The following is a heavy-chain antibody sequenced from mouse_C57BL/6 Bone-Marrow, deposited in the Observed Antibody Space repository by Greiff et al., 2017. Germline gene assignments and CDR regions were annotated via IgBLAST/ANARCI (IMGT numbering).Heavy chain of an antibody. D-gene: IGHD1-1*01. CDR1: GYSFTGYY. J-gene: IGHJ1*03. V-gene: IGHV1-42*01. CDR3: ARDTTVVYWYFDV. CDR2: INPSTGGT. Sequence: EVQRVESGPELVKPGASVKISCKASGYSFTGYYMNWVKQSPEKSLEWIGEINPSTGGTTYNQKFKAKATLTVDKSSSTAYMQLKSLTSEDSAVYYCARDTTVVYWYFDVWGTGTTVTVSS.